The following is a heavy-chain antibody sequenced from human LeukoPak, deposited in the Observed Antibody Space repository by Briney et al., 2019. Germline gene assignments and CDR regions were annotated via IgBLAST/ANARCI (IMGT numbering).Heavy chain of an antibody. Sequence: ASVKVSCKASGYTFTGYYMHWVRQAPGQGLEWMGRINPNSGGINYAQKFQGRVTMTRDTSISTAYMELSRLRSDDTAVYYCARGFLWFGELQYYFDYWGQGTLVTVSS. V-gene: IGHV1-2*06. CDR2: INPNSGGI. D-gene: IGHD3-10*01. J-gene: IGHJ4*02. CDR3: ARGFLWFGELQYYFDY. CDR1: GYTFTGYY.